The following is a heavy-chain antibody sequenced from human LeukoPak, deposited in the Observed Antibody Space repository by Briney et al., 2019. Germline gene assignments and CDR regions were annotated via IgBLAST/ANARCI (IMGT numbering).Heavy chain of an antibody. CDR3: VTEVSGSFPT. V-gene: IGHV3-23*01. J-gene: IGHJ4*02. D-gene: IGHD1-26*01. CDR2: TSSSDAGT. Sequence: GGSLRLSCAAFGFPLSSYAMSWVRQAPGKGLEWVSATSSSDAGTYHADSVRGRFTISRDNSKNTLYLQMNSLRVEDAAVYYCVTEVSGSFPTWGQGTLVTVSS. CDR1: GFPLSSYA.